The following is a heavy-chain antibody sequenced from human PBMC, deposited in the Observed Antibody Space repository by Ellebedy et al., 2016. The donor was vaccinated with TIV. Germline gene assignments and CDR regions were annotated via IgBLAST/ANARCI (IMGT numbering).Heavy chain of an antibody. V-gene: IGHV4-59*08. CDR1: GASISSYY. CDR3: ASEINSGYFDY. Sequence: MPSETLSLTCTVSGASISSYYWSWIRQPPGKGLEWIGYIYYSGSTNYNPSLKSRVTISVDTSKTQFSLKLSSVTAADTAVYYCASEINSGYFDYWGQGILVTVSS. D-gene: IGHD7-27*01. CDR2: IYYSGST. J-gene: IGHJ4*02.